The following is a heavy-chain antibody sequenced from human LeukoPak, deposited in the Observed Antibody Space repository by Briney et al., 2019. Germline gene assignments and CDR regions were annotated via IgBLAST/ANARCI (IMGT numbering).Heavy chain of an antibody. D-gene: IGHD3-3*01. CDR1: GFTFSSYS. J-gene: IGHJ5*02. V-gene: IGHV3-21*01. Sequence: GGSLRLSCAASGFTFSSYSMNWVRQAPGKGLEWVSSISSSSSYIYYADSVKGRFTISRDNAKNSLYLQMNSLRAEDTAVYYCARGSSRRYYDFWSGYSWFDPWGQGTLVTVSS. CDR3: ARGSSRRYYDFWSGYSWFDP. CDR2: ISSSSSYI.